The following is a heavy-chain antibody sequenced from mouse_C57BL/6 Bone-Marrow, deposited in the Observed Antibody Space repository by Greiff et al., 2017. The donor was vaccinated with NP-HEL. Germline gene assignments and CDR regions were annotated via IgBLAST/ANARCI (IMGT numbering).Heavy chain of an antibody. D-gene: IGHD2-1*01. CDR2: IYPSDSET. Sequence: VQLQQPGAELVRPGYSVKLSCKASGYTFTSYWMDWVKQRPGQGLEWIGNIYPSDSETHYNQKFKDKATLTVDKSTSTAYMQLSSLTSEDSAVYYCALYYGNYLDYWGQGTSVTVSS. CDR3: ALYYGNYLDY. J-gene: IGHJ4*01. V-gene: IGHV1-61*01. CDR1: GYTFTSYW.